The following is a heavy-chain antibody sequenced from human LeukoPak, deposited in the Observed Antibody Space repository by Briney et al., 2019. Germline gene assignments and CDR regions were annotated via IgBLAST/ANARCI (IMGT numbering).Heavy chain of an antibody. CDR3: ARDLGSGSLHY. J-gene: IGHJ4*02. V-gene: IGHV1-3*01. CDR2: INAGNGDT. Sequence: GASVKVPCKASGYTFTSYAMHWVRQAPGQRLEWMGWINAGNGDTRYSQTFQARVTITSDTSASTAYVELSSLRSEDTAVYYCARDLGSGSLHYWGQGTLVTVSS. D-gene: IGHD1-26*01. CDR1: GYTFTSYA.